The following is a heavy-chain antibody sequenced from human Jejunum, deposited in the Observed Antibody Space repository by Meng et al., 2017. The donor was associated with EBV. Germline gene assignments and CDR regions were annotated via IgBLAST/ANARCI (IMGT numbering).Heavy chain of an antibody. V-gene: IGHV1-2*06. Sequence: QVVRAGTEVKKPGASVRVSCKASGYELTTYFIHWVRQAPGQGLEWMGRINCNNGDTDYAQKFQDRVTMTRDTSITTAYMDLTGLTSNDTAFYYCARIRYGTGTDWFDPWGQGTLVTVSS. J-gene: IGHJ5*02. CDR2: INCNNGDT. CDR1: GYELTTYF. D-gene: IGHD3-10*01. CDR3: ARIRYGTGTDWFDP.